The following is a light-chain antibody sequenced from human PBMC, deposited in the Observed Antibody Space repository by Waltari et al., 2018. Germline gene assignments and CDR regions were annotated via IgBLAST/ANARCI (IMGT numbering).Light chain of an antibody. J-gene: IGKJ2*03. CDR3: LQHNSYPYS. V-gene: IGKV1-17*01. CDR2: AAS. CDR1: QGISSY. Sequence: DIQMTQSPSSLSASVGHTVTITCRASQGISSYLNWFQQKPGKAPKLLIYAASSMESGVPSRFSGSGSGTEFTLTISRLQPEDFAAYYCLQHNSYPYSFGQGTKVEIK.